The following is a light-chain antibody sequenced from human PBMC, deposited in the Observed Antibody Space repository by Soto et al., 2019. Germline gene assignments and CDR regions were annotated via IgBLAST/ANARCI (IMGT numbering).Light chain of an antibody. J-gene: IGKJ2*02. CDR2: KAS. CDR3: QQYQSYPRT. V-gene: IGKV1-5*03. Sequence: DIQMTQSPSTLSASIGDRVTITCRASQDISDWLAWYRQKPGKAPEALIYKASSLQSGVPSRFSGGGSATEFTLTITSLQPDDFATYYCQQYQSYPRTFGQGTKLEIK. CDR1: QDISDW.